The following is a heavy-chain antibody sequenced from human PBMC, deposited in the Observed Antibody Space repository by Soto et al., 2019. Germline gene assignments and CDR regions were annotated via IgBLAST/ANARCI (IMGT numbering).Heavy chain of an antibody. CDR1: GGSIRSYF. CDR2: ICNRGTT. J-gene: IGHJ6*03. Sequence: QVQLQESGPTLVKPSETLSLTCTVSGGSIRSYFWTWIRQPPGAGLEWIGCICNRGTTNYIPSLKSRVAISIDTQSNQFSFHVSAETVADKAFDYCAGDRSIVVAIRRLMDVGGRGTAVTV. CDR3: AGDRSIVVAIRRLMDV. D-gene: IGHD3-22*01. V-gene: IGHV4-59*12.